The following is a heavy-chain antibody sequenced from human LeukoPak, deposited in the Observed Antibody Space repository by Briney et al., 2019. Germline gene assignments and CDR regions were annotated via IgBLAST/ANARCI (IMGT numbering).Heavy chain of an antibody. CDR1: GFTFSSYA. Sequence: EGSLRLSCAASGFTFSSYAMSWVRQAPGKGLEWISHISAGGGTTYYSDSVKGRFTISRDNSKNTLYLQMNSLRAEDTAVYSCAKAEGSGNQPFKYWGQGTLVTVS. J-gene: IGHJ4*02. CDR3: AKAEGSGNQPFKY. V-gene: IGHV3-23*01. D-gene: IGHD3-10*01. CDR2: ISAGGGTT.